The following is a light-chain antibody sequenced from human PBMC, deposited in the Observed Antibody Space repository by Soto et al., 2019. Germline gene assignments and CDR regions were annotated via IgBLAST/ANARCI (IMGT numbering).Light chain of an antibody. CDR1: SSDVGGYNY. CDR2: EVT. J-gene: IGLJ1*01. Sequence: QSVLTQPPSASGSPGQSVTISCTGTSSDVGGYNYVAWFQQHPGKAPKLMIYEVTKRPSGVPDRFSGSKSGNTASLTVSGLQAEDEADYDCSSYAGSSTYVFGTGTKVTVL. V-gene: IGLV2-8*01. CDR3: SSYAGSSTYV.